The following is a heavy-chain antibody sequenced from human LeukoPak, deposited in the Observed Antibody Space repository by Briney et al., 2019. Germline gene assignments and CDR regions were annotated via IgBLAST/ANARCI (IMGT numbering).Heavy chain of an antibody. CDR1: GFTFRSHA. V-gene: IGHV3-30*02. J-gene: IGHJ6*03. CDR2: IRYDGSKK. CDR3: AKIPYGDYVLDYYYYMDV. Sequence: GGSLRLSCAASGFTFRSHAMHWVRQAPGKGLEWVAFIRYDGSKKYYADSVKGRFTISRDNSKNTLYLQMNSLRAEDTAVYYCAKIPYGDYVLDYYYYMDVWGKGTTVTISS. D-gene: IGHD4-17*01.